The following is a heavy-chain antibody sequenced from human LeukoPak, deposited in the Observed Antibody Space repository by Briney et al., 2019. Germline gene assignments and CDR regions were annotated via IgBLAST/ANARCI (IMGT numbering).Heavy chain of an antibody. CDR1: GFTFSSYA. Sequence: GGSLRLSCEVSGFTFSSYAMHCVRQAPGKGLEWVAVISSDGSKKDYADSVKGRFTISRDNSKNTLYLQMNSLRAEDTAVYFCARGFRGDNFDYWGQGTLVTVSS. CDR3: ARGFRGDNFDY. J-gene: IGHJ4*02. D-gene: IGHD7-27*01. V-gene: IGHV3-30*04. CDR2: ISSDGSKK.